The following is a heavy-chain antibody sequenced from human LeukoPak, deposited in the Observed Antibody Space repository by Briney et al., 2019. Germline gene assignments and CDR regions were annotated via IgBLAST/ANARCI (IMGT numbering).Heavy chain of an antibody. V-gene: IGHV4-34*01. Sequence: SETLSLTCAVYGGSFSGYYWSWIRQPPGKGLEWIGEINHSGSTNYNPSLKSRVTISVDTSKNQFSLKLSSVTAADTAVYYCARVRGYYFDYWGQGTLVTASS. J-gene: IGHJ4*02. CDR1: GGSFSGYY. D-gene: IGHD3-22*01. CDR2: INHSGST. CDR3: ARVRGYYFDY.